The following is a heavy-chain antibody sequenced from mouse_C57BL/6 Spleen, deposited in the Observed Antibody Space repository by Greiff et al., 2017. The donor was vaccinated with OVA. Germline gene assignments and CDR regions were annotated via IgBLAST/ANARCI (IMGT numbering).Heavy chain of an antibody. J-gene: IGHJ3*01. CDR2: IDPSDSYT. V-gene: IGHV1-69*01. CDR1: GYTFTSYW. CDR3: ARGGDGYPFAY. D-gene: IGHD2-3*01. Sequence: VQLQQPGAELVMPGASVKLSCKASGYTFTSYWMHWVKQRPGQGLEWIGEIDPSDSYTNYNQKFKGKSTLTVDKSSSTADMQLSSRTSEDSAVYYCARGGDGYPFAYWGQGTLVTVSA.